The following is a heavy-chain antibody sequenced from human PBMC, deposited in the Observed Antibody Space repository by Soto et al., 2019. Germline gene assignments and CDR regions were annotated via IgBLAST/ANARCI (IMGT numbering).Heavy chain of an antibody. CDR3: TRVEYSFGWRDYFDY. D-gene: IGHD5-18*01. J-gene: IGHJ4*02. V-gene: IGHV4-59*01. CDR2: ISYTGSA. Sequence: PSETLSLTCTVSGASISGSYWSWIRQPPGKGLEWIGSISYTGSANYNPSLKSRVTMLVDPSKNQFSLTLNSVTAADTAVFYCTRVEYSFGWRDYFDYWGQGTLVTVSS. CDR1: GASISGSY.